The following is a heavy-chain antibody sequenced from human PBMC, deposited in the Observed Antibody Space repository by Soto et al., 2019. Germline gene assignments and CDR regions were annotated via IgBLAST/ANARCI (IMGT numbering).Heavy chain of an antibody. CDR2: ISYDGSNK. D-gene: IGHD3-3*01. CDR1: GFTFSSYA. J-gene: IGHJ4*02. Sequence: QVQLVESGGGVVQPGRSLRLSCAASGFTFSSYAMHWVRQAPGKGLEWVAVISYDGSNKYYADSVKGRFTISGDNSKNTLYLQMNSLRAEDTAVYYCARDKRDLRFLEWSYYFDYRGQGTRVTVSS. V-gene: IGHV3-30-3*01. CDR3: ARDKRDLRFLEWSYYFDY.